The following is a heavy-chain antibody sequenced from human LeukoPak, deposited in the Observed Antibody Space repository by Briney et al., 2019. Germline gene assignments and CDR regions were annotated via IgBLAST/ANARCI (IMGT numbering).Heavy chain of an antibody. D-gene: IGHD6-13*01. J-gene: IGHJ4*02. CDR1: GFTFSSYS. CDR2: ISSSSSYI. CDR3: AREGYSSSHFDY. V-gene: IGHV3-21*01. Sequence: GGSLRLFCAASGFTFSSYSMNWVRQAPGKGLEWVSSISSSSSYIYYADSVKGRFTISRDNAKNSLYLQMNSLRAEDTAVYYCAREGYSSSHFDYWGQGTLVTVSS.